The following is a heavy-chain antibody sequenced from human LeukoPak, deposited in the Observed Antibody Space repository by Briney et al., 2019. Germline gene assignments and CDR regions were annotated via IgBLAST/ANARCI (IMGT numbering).Heavy chain of an antibody. CDR3: ARESIDSGDYEVLDY. V-gene: IGHV3-21*01. CDR1: GFTFSSYT. CDR2: ISGSSNYI. Sequence: GGSLRLSCAASGFTFSSYTMNWVRQAPGKGLEWVSSISGSSNYIYHADSLEGRSTIPRDNAKSSLYLQRSSLRVEDTAVYYCARESIDSGDYEVLDYWGQGTLVTVSS. J-gene: IGHJ4*02. D-gene: IGHD4-17*01.